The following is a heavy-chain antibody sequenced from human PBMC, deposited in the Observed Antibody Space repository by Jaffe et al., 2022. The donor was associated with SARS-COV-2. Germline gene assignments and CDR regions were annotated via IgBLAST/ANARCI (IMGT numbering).Heavy chain of an antibody. CDR1: GGSFSGYY. CDR2: INHSGST. Sequence: QVQLQQWGAGLLKPSETLSLTCAVYGGSFSGYYWSWIRQPPGKGLEWIGEINHSGSTNYNPSLKSRVTISVDTSKNQFSLKLSSVTAADTAVYYCARGRYDYVWGSYRGAYGMDVWGQGTTVTVSS. V-gene: IGHV4-34*01. CDR3: ARGRYDYVWGSYRGAYGMDV. D-gene: IGHD3-16*02. J-gene: IGHJ6*02.